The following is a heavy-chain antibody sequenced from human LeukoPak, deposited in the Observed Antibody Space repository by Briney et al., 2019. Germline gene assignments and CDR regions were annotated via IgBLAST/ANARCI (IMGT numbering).Heavy chain of an antibody. CDR2: IRSKAYGGTT. V-gene: IGHV3-49*03. D-gene: IGHD4-17*01. J-gene: IGHJ4*02. Sequence: GGSLRLSCTASGFTFGDYAMSWFRQAPGKGLEWVGFIRSKAYGGTTEYAASVKGRFTISRDDSKSIAYLQMNSLKTEDTAVYYCTRADDYGDYVGIDYWGQGTLVTVSS. CDR3: TRADDYGDYVGIDY. CDR1: GFTFGDYA.